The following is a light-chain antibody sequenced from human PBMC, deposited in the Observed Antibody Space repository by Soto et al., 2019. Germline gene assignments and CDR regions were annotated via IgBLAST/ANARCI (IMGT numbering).Light chain of an antibody. J-gene: IGKJ1*01. V-gene: IGKV1-39*01. CDR3: QESYSFLWGT. CDR1: QSINTY. CDR2: GAS. Sequence: DIQMTQSPSSLSASVGDRVTITCRTSQSINTYLNWYQQKPGKAPKLLIYGASSLQSGVPLRFSGGGSGTDFTLTITTLPPEDFATYYCQESYSFLWGTCGQGTKVEIK.